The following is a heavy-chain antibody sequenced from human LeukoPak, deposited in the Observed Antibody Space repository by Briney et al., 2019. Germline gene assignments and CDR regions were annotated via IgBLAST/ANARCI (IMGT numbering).Heavy chain of an antibody. J-gene: IGHJ5*02. V-gene: IGHV3-53*01. CDR2: LCSGGNT. CDR3: ARWGRIAATGPNWFDP. CDR1: GFTVSSNY. Sequence: GGSLRLSCAASGFTVSSNYMSWVRQAPGKGLEWVSVLCSGGNTYYADSVKGRFTISRDNSKNTLYLQMNSLRVEDTAVYYCARWGRIAATGPNWFDPWGQGTLVTVSS. D-gene: IGHD6-13*01.